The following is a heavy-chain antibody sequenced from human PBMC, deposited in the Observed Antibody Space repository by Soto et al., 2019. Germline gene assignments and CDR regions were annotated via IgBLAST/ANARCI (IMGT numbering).Heavy chain of an antibody. Sequence: QVHLVQSGAEVKKPGASVKVSCKGSGYGFTTYGITWVRPAPGQGLEWMAWISAHNGNTNYAQKLQGRVTVTRDTSTSTAYTELSSLRSDDTAVYYCARGRYGDYWGQGALVTVSS. D-gene: IGHD1-1*01. CDR1: GYGFTTYG. CDR3: ARGRYGDY. CDR2: ISAHNGNT. V-gene: IGHV1-18*01. J-gene: IGHJ4*02.